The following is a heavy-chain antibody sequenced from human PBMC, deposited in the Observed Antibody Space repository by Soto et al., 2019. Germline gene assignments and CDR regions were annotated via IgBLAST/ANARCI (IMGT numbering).Heavy chain of an antibody. CDR3: AREGYDSSAHDY. CDR1: GFTFSSYG. J-gene: IGHJ4*02. Sequence: QVQLVESGGGVVQPGRSLRLSCAASGFTFSSYGMHWVRQAPGKGLEWVAVIWYDGSNKYYADSVKGRFTISRDNSKNTLYLQMNSLRAEDTAVYYCAREGYDSSAHDYWGQGTLVTVSS. D-gene: IGHD3-22*01. V-gene: IGHV3-33*01. CDR2: IWYDGSNK.